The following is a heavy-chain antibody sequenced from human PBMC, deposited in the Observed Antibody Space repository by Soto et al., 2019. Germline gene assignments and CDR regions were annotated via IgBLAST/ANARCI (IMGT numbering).Heavy chain of an antibody. Sequence: EVQLLESGGGLVQPGGSLRLSCAASGFTFSSYAMSWVRQAPGKGLEWVSAISGSGGSTYYADSVKGRFTISRDNSKNTLYRQMKSLRAEDTAVYYCAKEIGYGDATGDYFQHWGQGTLVTVSS. CDR1: GFTFSSYA. CDR2: ISGSGGST. V-gene: IGHV3-23*01. D-gene: IGHD4-17*01. J-gene: IGHJ1*01. CDR3: AKEIGYGDATGDYFQH.